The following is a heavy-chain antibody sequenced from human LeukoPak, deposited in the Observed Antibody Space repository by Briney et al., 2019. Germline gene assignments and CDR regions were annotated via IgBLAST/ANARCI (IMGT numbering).Heavy chain of an antibody. CDR2: ISSGSSTI. V-gene: IGHV3-48*04. CDR1: GFTFSSFS. CDR3: ARDKIKGY. Sequence: GGSLRLSCAASGFTFSSFSMNWVRQAPGKGLEWVSYISSGSSTIYYADSVKGRFTISRDNAKNSLYLQMNSLRAEDTAVYYCARDKIKGYWGQGTLVTVSS. J-gene: IGHJ4*02.